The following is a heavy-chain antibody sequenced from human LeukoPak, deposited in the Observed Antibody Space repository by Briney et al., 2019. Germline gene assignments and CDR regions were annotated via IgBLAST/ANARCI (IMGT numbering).Heavy chain of an antibody. CDR2: IYSGGST. CDR1: GFTVSSNY. CDR3: ASRSTSCYYYYGMDV. V-gene: IGHV3-66*02. Sequence: GGSLRLSCAASGFTVSSNYMSWVRQAPGKGPEWVSVIYSGGSTYYADSVKGRFTISRDNSKNTLYLQMNSLRAEDTAVYYCASRSTSCYYYYGMDVWGQGTTVTVSS. J-gene: IGHJ6*02. D-gene: IGHD2-2*01.